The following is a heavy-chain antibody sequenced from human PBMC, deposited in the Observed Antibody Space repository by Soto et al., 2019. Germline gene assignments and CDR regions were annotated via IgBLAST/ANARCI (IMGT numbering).Heavy chain of an antibody. CDR2: ISYDGSNT. CDR3: DTERGLSVSDYNSSSDDFDY. J-gene: IGHJ4*02. CDR1: GFTFTNYG. V-gene: IGHV3-33*05. Sequence: QVQLVESGGGVVQPGRSLRLSCAASGFTFTNYGMHWVRQAPGKGLEWVAVISYDGSNTYYADSVKGRFTISRDNSKNTRYLHMNSFRAQDTSVYYGDTERGLSVSDYNSSSDDFDYWGQGTLVTVSS. D-gene: IGHD1-20*01.